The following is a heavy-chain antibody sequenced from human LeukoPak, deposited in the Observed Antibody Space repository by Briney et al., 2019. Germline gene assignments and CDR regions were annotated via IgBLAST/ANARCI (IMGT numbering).Heavy chain of an antibody. D-gene: IGHD2-15*01. J-gene: IGHJ6*02. CDR2: ISAYNGNT. Sequence: ASVKVSCKPSGYTFTSYGISWVRQAPGQGLEWIGCISAYNGNTNYAQKLQGRVTMTTDTSTSTAYMELRSLRSDDTAVYYCATDRYCSGGSCYPTHVMDVWGQGTTVTVSS. V-gene: IGHV1-18*01. CDR3: ATDRYCSGGSCYPTHVMDV. CDR1: GYTFTSYG.